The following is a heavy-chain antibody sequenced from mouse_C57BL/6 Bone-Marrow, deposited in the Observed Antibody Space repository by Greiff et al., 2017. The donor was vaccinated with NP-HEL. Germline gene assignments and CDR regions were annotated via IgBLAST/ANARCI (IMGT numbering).Heavy chain of an antibody. CDR3: ARREVGWFAY. CDR2: IDPETGGT. CDR1: GYTFTDYE. Sequence: VQLQQSGAELVRPGASVTLSCKASGYTFTDYEMHWVKQTPVHGLEWIGAIDPETGGTAYNQKFTGKATLTADKSSSTAYMELRSLTSEDSAVYFCARREVGWFAYWGQGTLVTVSA. J-gene: IGHJ3*01. V-gene: IGHV1-15*01.